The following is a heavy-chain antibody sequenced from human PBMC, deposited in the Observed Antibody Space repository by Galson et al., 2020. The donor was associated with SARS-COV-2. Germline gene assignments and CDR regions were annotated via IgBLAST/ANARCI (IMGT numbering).Heavy chain of an antibody. J-gene: IGHJ6*03. V-gene: IGHV1-46*01. CDR1: GYTFTSYY. D-gene: IGHD6-13*01. CDR3: ARELRTALSRSSWGSDYCYDYFMDG. CDR2: INPSGGST. Sequence: ASVKVSYTASGYTFTSYYMHWVRQTPGQGLEWMGIINPSGGSTSYAQKFQGRVTMTRDTPTSTAYVELSSLRPEDTAVYYCARELRTALSRSSWGSDYCYDYFMDGWGKGSTVGVSS.